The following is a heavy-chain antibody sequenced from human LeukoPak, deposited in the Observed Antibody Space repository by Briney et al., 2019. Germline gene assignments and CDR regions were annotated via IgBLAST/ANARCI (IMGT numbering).Heavy chain of an antibody. CDR2: ISASGGST. V-gene: IGHV3-23*01. CDR1: GFTFSSYA. CDR3: AKKETTVTTFFEN. Sequence: GGSLRLSCAAPGFTFSSYAMSWVRQAPGKGLEWVSDISASGGSTYYADSVKGRYTISRDNSKNTLYLQMNSLRAEDTAVYYCAKKETTVTTFFENWGQGTLVTVSS. D-gene: IGHD4-17*01. J-gene: IGHJ4*02.